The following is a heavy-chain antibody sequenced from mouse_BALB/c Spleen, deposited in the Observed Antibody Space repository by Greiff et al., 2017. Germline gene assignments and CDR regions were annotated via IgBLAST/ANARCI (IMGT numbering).Heavy chain of an antibody. J-gene: IGHJ2*01. CDR1: GYTFTDYA. CDR3: ARWGDGKGDY. Sequence: QVQLQQSGAELVRPGVSVKISCKGSGYTFTDYAMHWVKQSHAKSLEWIGVISTYYGDASYNQKFKGKATMTVDKSSSTAYMELARLTSEDSAIYYCARWGDGKGDYWGQGTTLTVSA. D-gene: IGHD2-1*01. CDR2: ISTYYGDA. V-gene: IGHV1S137*01.